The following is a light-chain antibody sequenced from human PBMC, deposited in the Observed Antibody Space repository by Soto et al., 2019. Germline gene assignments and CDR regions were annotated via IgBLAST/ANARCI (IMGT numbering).Light chain of an antibody. Sequence: EIVLTQSPGTLSLSPGERATLSCSASQSVSSSYLAWYQQKPGQAPRLLIYGASSSATGIPDRFSGSGSGTDFTLTISRLEPEDFAVYYCQQYGSSPFTFGPGTKVDIK. CDR1: QSVSSSY. J-gene: IGKJ3*01. V-gene: IGKV3-20*01. CDR3: QQYGSSPFT. CDR2: GAS.